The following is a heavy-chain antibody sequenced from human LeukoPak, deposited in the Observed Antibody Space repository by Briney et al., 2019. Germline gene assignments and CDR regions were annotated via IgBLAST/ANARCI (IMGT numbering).Heavy chain of an antibody. Sequence: SETLSLTCTVSGGSISSSSYSWGWIRQPPGKGLEWFGSIYYSGSTYYNPSLKSRVTISVDTSKNQFSLKLSSVTAADTAVYYCAREYGSTSCYDYWGQGTLVTVSS. V-gene: IGHV4-39*01. D-gene: IGHD2-2*01. CDR2: IYYSGST. J-gene: IGHJ4*02. CDR3: AREYGSTSCYDY. CDR1: GGSISSSSYS.